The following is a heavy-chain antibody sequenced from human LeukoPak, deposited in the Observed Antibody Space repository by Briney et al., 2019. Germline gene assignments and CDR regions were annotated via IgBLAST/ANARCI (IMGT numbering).Heavy chain of an antibody. J-gene: IGHJ4*02. CDR3: ARGDPYYYDSSAYWDY. CDR2: IIPIFGTA. D-gene: IGHD3-22*01. V-gene: IGHV1-69*06. CDR1: GGTFSSYA. Sequence: ASVKVSCKASGGTFSSYAISWVRQAPGQGLEWMGGIIPIFGTANYAQKFQGRVTITADKSTSTAYMELSSLRSEDTAVYYCARGDPYYYDSSAYWDYWGQGTLVTVSS.